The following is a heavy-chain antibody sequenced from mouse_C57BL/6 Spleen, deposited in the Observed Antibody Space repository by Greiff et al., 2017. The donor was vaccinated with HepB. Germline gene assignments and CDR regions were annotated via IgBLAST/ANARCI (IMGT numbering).Heavy chain of an antibody. V-gene: IGHV14-4*01. J-gene: IGHJ3*01. CDR2: IDPENGDT. CDR1: GFNIKDDY. CDR3: TTPTGTGFAY. Sequence: VQLQQSGAELVRPGASVKLSCTASGFNIKDDYMHWVKQRPEQGLEWIGWIDPENGDTEYASKFQGKATITADTSSNTAYLQRSSLTSEDTAVYYCTTPTGTGFAYWGQGTLVTVSA. D-gene: IGHD4-1*02.